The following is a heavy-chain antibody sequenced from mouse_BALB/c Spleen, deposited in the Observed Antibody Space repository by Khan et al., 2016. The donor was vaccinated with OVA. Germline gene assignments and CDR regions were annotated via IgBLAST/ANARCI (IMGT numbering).Heavy chain of an antibody. CDR3: ARPDRYDGRAWFAY. D-gene: IGHD2-14*01. V-gene: IGHV4-1*02. CDR1: GFDFSRYW. CDR2: INPDSRTI. Sequence: EVQLVETGGGVVQPGGSLKLSCAASGFDFSRYWMSWVRQAPGKGLEWIGEINPDSRTINYTPSLKDQFIISRDNAKNTLYLQMSKVRSEDTAIYNGARPDRYDGRAWFAYWGQGTLVTVSA. J-gene: IGHJ3*01.